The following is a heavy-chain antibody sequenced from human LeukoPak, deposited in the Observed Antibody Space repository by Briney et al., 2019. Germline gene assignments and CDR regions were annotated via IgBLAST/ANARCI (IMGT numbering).Heavy chain of an antibody. D-gene: IGHD2-8*01. CDR2: ISERATRI. CDR1: GFTFSSYD. CDR3: VRDAPGSNTGDY. Sequence: PGGSLRLSCEASGFTFSSYDMNWVRQAPGKGLEWVSYISERATRIEYADSVKGRFIMSRDDANNLLYLRMNSLRAEDTAVYFCVRDAPGSNTGDYWGQGTLVTVSS. J-gene: IGHJ4*02. V-gene: IGHV3-48*03.